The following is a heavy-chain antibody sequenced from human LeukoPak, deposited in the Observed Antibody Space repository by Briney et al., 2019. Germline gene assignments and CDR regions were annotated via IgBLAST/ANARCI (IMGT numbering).Heavy chain of an antibody. J-gene: IGHJ4*02. V-gene: IGHV5-51*01. D-gene: IGHD2-15*01. CDR3: ARQGYCSGGSCRPYY. Sequence: GESLKISCKGSGYSFTNYWIGWVRQMPGKGLEWMGIIYPGDSDTRYSPSFQGQVTISADKSISTAYLQWSSLKASDTAMYYCARQGYCSGGSCRPYYWGQGTLVTVSS. CDR2: IYPGDSDT. CDR1: GYSFTNYW.